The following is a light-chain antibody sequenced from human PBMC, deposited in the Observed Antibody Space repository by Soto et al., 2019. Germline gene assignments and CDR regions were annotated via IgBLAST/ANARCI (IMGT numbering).Light chain of an antibody. Sequence: QSVLTQPASVSGSPGQSITISCTGTSSDVGGYNHVSWYQHSPGKAPKLILFAVSDRPSGVSHRFSGSKSGNTASLTISGLQADDEADYYCCSYTSLSTLVFGGGTQLTVL. CDR2: AVS. V-gene: IGLV2-14*01. CDR3: CSYTSLSTLV. CDR1: SSDVGGYNH. J-gene: IGLJ2*01.